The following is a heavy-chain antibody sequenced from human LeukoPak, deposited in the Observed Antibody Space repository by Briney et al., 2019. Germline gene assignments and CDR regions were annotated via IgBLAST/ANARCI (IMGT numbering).Heavy chain of an antibody. J-gene: IGHJ4*02. V-gene: IGHV1-18*01. Sequence: ASVKVSCKASGYTFTSYGISWVRQAPGQGLEWMGWTSANNGNTNYAQKLQGRVTMTTDTSTSTAYMELRSLRSDDTAVYYCVTYYYDSSGYPLLGNYWGQGTLVTVSS. D-gene: IGHD3-22*01. CDR2: TSANNGNT. CDR1: GYTFTSYG. CDR3: VTYYYDSSGYPLLGNY.